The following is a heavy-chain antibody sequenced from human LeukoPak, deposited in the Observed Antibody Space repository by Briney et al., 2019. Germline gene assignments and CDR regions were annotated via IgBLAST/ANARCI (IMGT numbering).Heavy chain of an antibody. CDR1: GGTFSSYA. D-gene: IGHD3-10*01. CDR2: IIPIFGTA. V-gene: IGHV1-69*01. J-gene: IGHJ3*02. Sequence: SVKVSCKASGGTFSSYAISWVRQAPGQGLEWMGGIIPIFGTANYAQKFQGRVTITADESTSTAYMELSSLRSEDTAVYYCATSYYYGSGSYYQEAFDIWGQGTMVTVSS. CDR3: ATSYYYGSGSYYQEAFDI.